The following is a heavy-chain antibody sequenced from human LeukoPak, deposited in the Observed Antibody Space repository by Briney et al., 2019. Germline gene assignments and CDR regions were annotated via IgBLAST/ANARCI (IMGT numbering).Heavy chain of an antibody. Sequence: GGSLRLSCVASGFPFSTYAMHWVRQAPGTGLEWVAVISYDGSNKYYADSVKGRFTISRDNSKNTLYLQMNSLRAEDTAVYYCARGFYCSSTSCYPLDYWGQGTLVTVSS. CDR3: ARGFYCSSTSCYPLDY. V-gene: IGHV3-30-3*01. J-gene: IGHJ4*02. D-gene: IGHD2-2*01. CDR1: GFPFSTYA. CDR2: ISYDGSNK.